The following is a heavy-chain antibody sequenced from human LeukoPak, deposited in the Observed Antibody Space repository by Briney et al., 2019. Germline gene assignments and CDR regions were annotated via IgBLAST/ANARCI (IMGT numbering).Heavy chain of an antibody. Sequence: GGSLRLSCSASGFTFNSYTMHWVRQAPGKGLEYVAAISSNGGGTYYADSVKGRLIISRDNSKNTLYLQMSSLRGEDTAVYYCVKDPFDYWGQGTLVTVSS. J-gene: IGHJ4*02. CDR2: ISSNGGGT. V-gene: IGHV3-64D*09. CDR3: VKDPFDY. CDR1: GFTFNSYT.